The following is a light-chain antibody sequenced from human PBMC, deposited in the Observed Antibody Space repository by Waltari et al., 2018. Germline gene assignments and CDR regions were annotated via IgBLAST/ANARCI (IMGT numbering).Light chain of an antibody. CDR1: SDDVGGYNL. CDR2: EVH. Sequence: QSALTQPASVSGSPGQSITISCTGTSDDVGGYNLVPWYQQSSGKAPKLIIYEVHKRPSGVSNRFSASRSGNTASLTISGLQSEDEANYYCCSYAGTTNWVFGGGTKLTVL. V-gene: IGLV2-23*02. J-gene: IGLJ3*02. CDR3: CSYAGTTNWV.